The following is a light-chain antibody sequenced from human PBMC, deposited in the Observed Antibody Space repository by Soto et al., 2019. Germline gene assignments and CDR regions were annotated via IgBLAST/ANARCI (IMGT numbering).Light chain of an antibody. J-gene: IGKJ2*01. CDR1: QSVNSY. CDR2: DAS. Sequence: EIVLTQSPTTLSLSPGERATLSCRASQSVNSYLAWYQQKPGQAPRLLIYDASNRATGIPARFSGSGSGTDFTLTSSSLEPEDFAVYYCQQRSNWPTFGQGTKLEIK. V-gene: IGKV3-11*01. CDR3: QQRSNWPT.